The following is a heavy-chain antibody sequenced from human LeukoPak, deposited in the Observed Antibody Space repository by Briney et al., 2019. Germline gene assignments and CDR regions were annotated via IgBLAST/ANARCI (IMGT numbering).Heavy chain of an antibody. D-gene: IGHD6-19*01. CDR3: AKTGIAVAGTDY. V-gene: IGHV3-23*01. Sequence: GRSLRLSCAASGFTFSSYGMHWVRQAPGKGLEWVSAISGSGGSTYYADSVKGRFTISRDNSKNTLYLQMNSLRAEDTAVYYCAKTGIAVAGTDYWGQGTLVTVSS. CDR1: GFTFSSYG. J-gene: IGHJ4*02. CDR2: ISGSGGST.